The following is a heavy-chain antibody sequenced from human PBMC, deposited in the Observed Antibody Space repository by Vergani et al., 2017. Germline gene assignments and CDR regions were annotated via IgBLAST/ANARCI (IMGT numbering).Heavy chain of an antibody. V-gene: IGHV5-51*01. D-gene: IGHD6-13*01. CDR3: AGHAGRSSSWSYYYYYMDV. CDR1: GYSFTSYW. J-gene: IGHJ6*03. CDR2: IYPGDSDT. Sequence: EVQLVQSGAEVKKPGESLKISCKGSGYSFTSYWIGWVRQLPGKGLEWMGIIYPGDSDTSYSPSFQGQVTISPDKSISTAYLQWSSLKASDTAKYYCAGHAGRSSSWSYYYYYMDVWGKGTTVTVSS.